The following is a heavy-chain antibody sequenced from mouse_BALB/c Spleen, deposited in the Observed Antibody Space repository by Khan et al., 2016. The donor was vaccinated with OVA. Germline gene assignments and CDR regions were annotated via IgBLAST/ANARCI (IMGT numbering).Heavy chain of an antibody. J-gene: IGHJ3*01. CDR1: GFTFSTYA. Sequence: EVQVVESGGGLVKPGGSLKLSCAASGFTFSTYAMSWIRQTPEKRLEWVATINSDGDYTYYPDSVTGRFTISRDNAKNTLYLQMSSLRSEDTAMYYCARSPYGNFAYWGHGTLVTVSA. V-gene: IGHV5-9-3*01. D-gene: IGHD2-1*01. CDR2: INSDGDYT. CDR3: ARSPYGNFAY.